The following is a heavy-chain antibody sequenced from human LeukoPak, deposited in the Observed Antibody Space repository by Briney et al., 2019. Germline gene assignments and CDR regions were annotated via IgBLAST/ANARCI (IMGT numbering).Heavy chain of an antibody. J-gene: IGHJ4*02. CDR2: ISGSGGST. D-gene: IGHD6-13*01. CDR3: AKKLAAAGTVDY. CDR1: GFTFSSYG. Sequence: GGSLRLSCAASGFTFSSYGMSWVRQAPGKGLEWVSAISGSGGSTYYADSVKGRFTISRDNSKNTLYLQMNSLRAEDTAVYYCAKKLAAAGTVDYWGQGTLVTVSS. V-gene: IGHV3-23*01.